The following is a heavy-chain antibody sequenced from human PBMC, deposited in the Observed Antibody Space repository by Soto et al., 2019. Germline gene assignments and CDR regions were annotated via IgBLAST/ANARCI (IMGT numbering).Heavy chain of an antibody. D-gene: IGHD3-22*01. CDR3: ARGSDSSGYFFL. J-gene: IGHJ4*02. V-gene: IGHV1-69*01. CDR2: IIPIFGTA. CDR1: GCTFSSYA. Sequence: QVQLVQSGAEVKKPGSSVKVSCQASGCTFSSYAISWVRQAPGQGLEWMGGIIPIFGTANYEQKFQGRVTITADESTSTAYRELSSLRSEDTAVYYCARGSDSSGYFFLWGQGTLVTVSS.